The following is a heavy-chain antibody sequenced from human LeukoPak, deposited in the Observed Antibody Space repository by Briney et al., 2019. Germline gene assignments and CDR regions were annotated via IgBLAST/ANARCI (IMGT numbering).Heavy chain of an antibody. CDR1: GFTSSSYW. V-gene: IGHV3-7*01. CDR2: IKQDGSEK. D-gene: IGHD2-2*02. Sequence: GGSLRLSCAASGFTSSSYWMSWVRQAPGKGLEWVANIKQDGSEKYYVDSVKGRFTISRDNAKNSLYLQMNSLRAEDTAVYYCARVGDIVVVPAAIGYMDVWGKGTTVTVSS. CDR3: ARVGDIVVVPAAIGYMDV. J-gene: IGHJ6*03.